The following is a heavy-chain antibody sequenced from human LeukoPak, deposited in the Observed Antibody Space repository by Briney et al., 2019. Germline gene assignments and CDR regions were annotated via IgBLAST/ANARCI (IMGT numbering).Heavy chain of an antibody. J-gene: IGHJ4*02. CDR3: ARVGMGMVRGVYFDY. CDR1: GGSMSSYY. Sequence: PSETLSLTCTVSGGSMSSYYWGWIRQPPGKGLEWIGNIYYSGSTNYNPSLKSRVTISVDTSKNQFSLKLSSVTAADTAVYYCARVGMGMVRGVYFDYWGQGTLVTVSS. V-gene: IGHV4-59*01. D-gene: IGHD3-10*01. CDR2: IYYSGST.